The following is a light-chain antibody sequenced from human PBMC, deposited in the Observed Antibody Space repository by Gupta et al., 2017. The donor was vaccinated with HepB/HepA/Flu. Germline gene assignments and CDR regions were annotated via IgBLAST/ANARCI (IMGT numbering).Light chain of an antibody. J-gene: IGKJ4*01. Sequence: VMTQSPATLSVSPGDRAALSCRASQTIGTKLAWYQQKPGQAPRLLIHGASSRATGFPARFSGSGSGTEFTLTISGLQSEDFAVYYCQQYDSWPLTFGGGTKVDIK. CDR3: QQYDSWPLT. CDR1: QTIGTK. V-gene: IGKV3-15*01. CDR2: GAS.